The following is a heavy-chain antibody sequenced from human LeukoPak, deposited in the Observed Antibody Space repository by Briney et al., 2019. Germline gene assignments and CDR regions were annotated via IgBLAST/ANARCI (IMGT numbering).Heavy chain of an antibody. CDR1: GFTFSRST. Sequence: GGSLRLSCVVSGFTFSRSTMNWVRQAPGKGLEWVSSISSTSTYIYYADSVKGRFTISRDNAKKSLYLQMNSLRGEDTAMYYCASDDYGDYEDGFDIWGQGTMVTVSS. J-gene: IGHJ3*02. CDR3: ASDDYGDYEDGFDI. V-gene: IGHV3-21*01. D-gene: IGHD4-17*01. CDR2: ISSTSTYI.